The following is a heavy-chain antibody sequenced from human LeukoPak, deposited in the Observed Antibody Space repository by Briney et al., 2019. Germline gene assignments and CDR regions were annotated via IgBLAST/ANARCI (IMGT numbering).Heavy chain of an antibody. Sequence: GGSLRLSCAASGFTFSSYEMNWVRQAPGKGLEWVSYISSSGSTIYYADSVKGRFTISRDNAKNSLYLQMNSLRADDTAVYYCARDWKGIDYWGQGTLVTVSS. CDR3: ARDWKGIDY. CDR1: GFTFSSYE. J-gene: IGHJ4*02. D-gene: IGHD1-1*01. CDR2: ISSSGSTI. V-gene: IGHV3-48*03.